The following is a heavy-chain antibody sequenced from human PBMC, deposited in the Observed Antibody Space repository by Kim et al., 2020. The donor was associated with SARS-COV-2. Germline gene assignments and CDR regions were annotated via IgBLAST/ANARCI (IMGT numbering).Heavy chain of an antibody. CDR1: GFTFSSYW. J-gene: IGHJ5*02. Sequence: GGSLRLSCAASGFTFSSYWMHWVRQAPGKGLVWVSRINSDGSSTNYADSVKGRFTISRDNAKNTLYLQMNSLRAEDTAVYYCARGGTYYYGSGSYGAWGQGTLVTVSS. CDR2: INSDGSST. V-gene: IGHV3-74*01. CDR3: ARGGTYYYGSGSYGA. D-gene: IGHD3-10*01.